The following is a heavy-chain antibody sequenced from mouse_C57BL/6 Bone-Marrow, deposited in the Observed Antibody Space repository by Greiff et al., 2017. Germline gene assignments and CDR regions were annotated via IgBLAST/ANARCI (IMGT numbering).Heavy chain of an antibody. V-gene: IGHV14-4*01. CDR3: ARYPPDYFDY. Sequence: VQLQQSGAELVRPGASVKLSCTASGFNIKDDYMHWVKQRPEQGLEWIGWIDPVNGDTEYASKFQGKATITADKSSSTAYMQLSSLTSGDSAVYYCARYPPDYFDYWGQGTTHTVSS. CDR1: GFNIKDDY. CDR2: IDPVNGDT. J-gene: IGHJ2*01.